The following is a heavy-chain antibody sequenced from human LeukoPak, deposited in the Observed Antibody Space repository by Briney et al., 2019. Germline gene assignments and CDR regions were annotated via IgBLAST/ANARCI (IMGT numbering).Heavy chain of an antibody. Sequence: SETLSLTCTVSGGSISSSSYYWGWIRQPPGKGLEWIGSIYYSGSTYYNPSLKSRVTISVDTSKKQFSLRLSSVTAADTAVYYCARGSRDYGDYIDYWGQGTLVTVSS. D-gene: IGHD4-17*01. CDR3: ARGSRDYGDYIDY. J-gene: IGHJ4*02. CDR2: IYYSGST. V-gene: IGHV4-39*07. CDR1: GGSISSSSYY.